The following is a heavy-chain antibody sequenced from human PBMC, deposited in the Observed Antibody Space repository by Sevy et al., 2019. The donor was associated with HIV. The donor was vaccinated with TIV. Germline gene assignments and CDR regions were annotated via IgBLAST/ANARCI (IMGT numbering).Heavy chain of an antibody. D-gene: IGHD4-17*01. CDR3: AKDFSYGGNSWNFDF. V-gene: IGHV3-23*01. J-gene: IGHJ4*02. Sequence: GGSLRLSCAASGFIFSKFALSWVRQAPGRGLEWVSAMSGKDGSTYYAASVMGRFTISRAISGNMLYLQMNSLSAEDTAVYYCAKDFSYGGNSWNFDFWGQGTLVTVSS. CDR1: GFIFSKFA. CDR2: MSGKDGST.